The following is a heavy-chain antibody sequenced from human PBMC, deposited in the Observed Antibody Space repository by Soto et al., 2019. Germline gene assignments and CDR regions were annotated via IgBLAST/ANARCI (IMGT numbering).Heavy chain of an antibody. CDR3: ARPTTVTTHYYYYGMDV. Sequence: QVQLVQSGAEVRKPGSSVRVSCKASGGSFNRHTISWVRQAPGQGLEWMGGIIPIFGTANYAQKFQGRVTITADESTSTAYMELSSLRSEDTAVYYCARPTTVTTHYYYYGMDVWGQGTTVTVSS. J-gene: IGHJ6*02. CDR2: IIPIFGTA. V-gene: IGHV1-69*01. CDR1: GGSFNRHT. D-gene: IGHD4-4*01.